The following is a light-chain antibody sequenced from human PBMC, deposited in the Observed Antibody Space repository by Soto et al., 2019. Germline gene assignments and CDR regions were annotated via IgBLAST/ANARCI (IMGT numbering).Light chain of an antibody. V-gene: IGLV2-14*01. J-gene: IGLJ2*01. Sequence: QSVLTQPASVSGSPGQSITISCTGTSSDVGSYNYVSWYQQNPGKAPKLIIHDVSNRPSGVSNRFSGPKSGNTASLTISGLQAEDEANYYCSSYTSTNTLIFGGGTKLTVL. CDR1: SSDVGSYNY. CDR3: SSYTSTNTLI. CDR2: DVS.